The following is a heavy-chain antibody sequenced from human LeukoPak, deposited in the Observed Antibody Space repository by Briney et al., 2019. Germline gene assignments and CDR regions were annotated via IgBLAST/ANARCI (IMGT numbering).Heavy chain of an antibody. CDR3: ARTLGMIVTN. CDR1: GGSISSYY. Sequence: SETLSLTCTVSGGSISSYYWSWIRQPPGKGLEWIGYIYYSGSTYYNPSLKSRVTISVDTSKNQFSLKLSSVTAADTAVYYCARTLGMIVTNWGQGTLVTVSS. J-gene: IGHJ4*02. V-gene: IGHV4-59*08. CDR2: IYYSGST. D-gene: IGHD3-22*01.